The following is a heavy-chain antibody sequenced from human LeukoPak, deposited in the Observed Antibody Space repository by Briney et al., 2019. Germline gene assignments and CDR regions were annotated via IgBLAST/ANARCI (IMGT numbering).Heavy chain of an antibody. CDR2: INNSGGST. Sequence: AGGSLRLSCAASGFTFSSYAMNWVRQAPGKGLRWVSGINNSGGSTYYADSVKGRFTISRDNSKNTLYLHMNSLRGEDTAVYYCAKDLGYNWNYFDDWGQGTLVTVSS. D-gene: IGHD1-20*01. V-gene: IGHV3-23*01. J-gene: IGHJ4*02. CDR3: AKDLGYNWNYFDD. CDR1: GFTFSSYA.